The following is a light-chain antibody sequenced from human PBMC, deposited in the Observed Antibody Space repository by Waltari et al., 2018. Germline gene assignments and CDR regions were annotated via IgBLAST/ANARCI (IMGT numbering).Light chain of an antibody. Sequence: DLQVTQSPSTLSASVGDRVTITCRASQSISSWLAWYQQKPGKAPKLLIYKASSLESGVPSRFSGSGSGTEFTLTISSLQPDDFATYYCQQYNSYSQTFGQGTKVEIK. V-gene: IGKV1-5*03. J-gene: IGKJ1*01. CDR1: QSISSW. CDR3: QQYNSYSQT. CDR2: KAS.